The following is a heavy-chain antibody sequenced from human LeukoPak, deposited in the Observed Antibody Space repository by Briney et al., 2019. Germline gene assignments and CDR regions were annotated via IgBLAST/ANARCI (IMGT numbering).Heavy chain of an antibody. Sequence: ASVKVSCKASGGTFSGYAISWVRQAPGQGLEWMGGIIPIFGTPNYAQKFQGRVTITADKSTSTAYMELSSLRSEDTALYYCAQMKRITIFGVILEAFDIWGQGTMVTVSS. CDR1: GGTFSGYA. CDR3: AQMKRITIFGVILEAFDI. V-gene: IGHV1-69*06. CDR2: IIPIFGTP. D-gene: IGHD3-3*01. J-gene: IGHJ3*02.